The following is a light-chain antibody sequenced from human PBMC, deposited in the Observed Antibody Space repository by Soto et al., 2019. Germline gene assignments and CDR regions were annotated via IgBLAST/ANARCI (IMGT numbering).Light chain of an antibody. Sequence: AIRMTQSPSSLSASTGDRVTITCRASQGISSYLAWYQQKPGKAPKLLIYAASTLPSGLPSRFSGSGSGTDSTLTISRLQSEDSATYYRQQYYRYPFTFGPGTKVEIK. V-gene: IGKV1-8*01. J-gene: IGKJ3*01. CDR2: AAS. CDR1: QGISSY. CDR3: QQYYRYPFT.